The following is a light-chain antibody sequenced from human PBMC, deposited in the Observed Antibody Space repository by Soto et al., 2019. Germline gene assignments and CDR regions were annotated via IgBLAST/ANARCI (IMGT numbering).Light chain of an antibody. CDR1: QSVLYSSNNKNY. Sequence: DIVMTQSPDSLAVSLGEGATINCKSSQSVLYSSNNKNYLTWYQQKPGQPPKLLIYWASTRESGVPDRFSGSGSGTDFTLTISNLQAEDVAVYYCLQYYSTRWTFGQGTKVEI. J-gene: IGKJ1*01. CDR2: WAS. V-gene: IGKV4-1*01. CDR3: LQYYSTRWT.